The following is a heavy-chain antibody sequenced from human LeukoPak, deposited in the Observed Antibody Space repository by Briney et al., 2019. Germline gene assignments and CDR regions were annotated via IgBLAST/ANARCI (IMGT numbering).Heavy chain of an antibody. CDR1: GFSFSTYA. J-gene: IGHJ3*02. CDR2: ISRSGGST. D-gene: IGHD3-3*01. CDR3: AYSPPWSANAFDI. V-gene: IGHV3-23*01. Sequence: GGSLRLSCAASGFSFSTYAMSWVRQAPGKGLEWVSAISRSGGSTYYADSVKGRFTISRDNSKNTLYLQMNSLRAEDTAVYYCAYSPPWSANAFDIWGQGTMVTVSS.